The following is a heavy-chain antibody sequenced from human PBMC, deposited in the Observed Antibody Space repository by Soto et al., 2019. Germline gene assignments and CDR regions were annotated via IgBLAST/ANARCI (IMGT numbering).Heavy chain of an antibody. Sequence: QVQLVESGGGVVQPGRSLRLSCAASGFTFSSYGMHWVRQAPGKGLEWVAVISYDGSNKYYADSVKGRFTISRDNSKNTLYLQMNSLRAEDTAVYYCAKERDIVVVVDPLDYWGQGNLVTVS. CDR1: GFTFSSYG. CDR2: ISYDGSNK. CDR3: AKERDIVVVVDPLDY. V-gene: IGHV3-30*18. J-gene: IGHJ4*02. D-gene: IGHD2-15*01.